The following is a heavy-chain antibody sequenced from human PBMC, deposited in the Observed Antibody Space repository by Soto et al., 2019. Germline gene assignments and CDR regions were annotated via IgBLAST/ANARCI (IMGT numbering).Heavy chain of an antibody. CDR2: VVHWGTS. CDR1: GASITDNNW. CDR3: ARQVGVPVTRGFDY. D-gene: IGHD3-22*01. V-gene: IGHV4-4*02. Sequence: QVQLQESGPGLVKPSETLSLTCAVSGASITDNNWWSWVRQSPGKGLEWIGEVVHWGTSNYNPSLGSRVTVSMDRSKNQVSLTLISVTAADSAVYYCARQVGVPVTRGFDYWGQGILVTVSS. J-gene: IGHJ4*02.